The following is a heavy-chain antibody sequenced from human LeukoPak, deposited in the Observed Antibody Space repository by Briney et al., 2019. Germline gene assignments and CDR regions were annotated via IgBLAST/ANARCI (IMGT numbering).Heavy chain of an antibody. CDR2: ISGSGGST. J-gene: IGHJ4*02. V-gene: IGHV3-23*01. CDR3: AKDPEHGYYFDY. Sequence: SGGSLRLSCAASGFTFNNYAMNWVRQAPGKGLERDSAISGSGGSTYYADSVKGRFTISRDNSKNTLYLQMNSLRAEDTAVYYCAKDPEHGYYFDYWGQGTLVTVSS. CDR1: GFTFNNYA. D-gene: IGHD1/OR15-1a*01.